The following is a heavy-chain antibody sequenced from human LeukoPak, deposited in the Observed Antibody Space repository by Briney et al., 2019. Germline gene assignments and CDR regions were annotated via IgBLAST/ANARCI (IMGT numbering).Heavy chain of an antibody. J-gene: IGHJ6*02. Sequence: PGGSLRLSCAASGFTFSSYWMHWVRQAPRKGLVWVSRINSDGSSTSYADSVKGRFTISRDNAKNTLYLQMNSLRAEDTAVYYCARDHQYQLLLSRGYYYGMDVWGQGTTVTVSS. D-gene: IGHD2-2*01. CDR2: INSDGSST. CDR1: GFTFSSYW. V-gene: IGHV3-74*01. CDR3: ARDHQYQLLLSRGYYYGMDV.